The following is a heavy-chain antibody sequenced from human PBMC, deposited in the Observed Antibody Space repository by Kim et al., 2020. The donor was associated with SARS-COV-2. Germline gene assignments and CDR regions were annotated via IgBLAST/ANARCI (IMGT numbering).Heavy chain of an antibody. D-gene: IGHD3-22*01. CDR1: GFTFSSYG. V-gene: IGHV3-30*18. J-gene: IGHJ6*01. Sequence: GGSLRLSCVASGFTFSSYGMHWVRQAPGKGLEWVALMSYDGSHKNFADSVKGRFTISRDNFKNTLFLQMNSLRPEDTAVYYCAKANRHFVLDSTCYYYYG. CDR2: MSYDGSHK. CDR3: AKANRHFVLDSTCYYYYG.